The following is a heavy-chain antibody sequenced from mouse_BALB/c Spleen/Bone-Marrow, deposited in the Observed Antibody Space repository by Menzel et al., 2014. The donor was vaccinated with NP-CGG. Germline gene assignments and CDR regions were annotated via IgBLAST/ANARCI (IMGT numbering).Heavy chain of an antibody. V-gene: IGHV1-9*01. CDR1: GYTFSSYW. J-gene: IGHJ1*01. Sequence: QVQLQQPGAELMKPGASVKISCKATGYTFSSYWIEWVKQRPGHGLEWIGEILPGSGSTNYNEKFKGKATFTADTSSNTAYMQLSSLTSEDSAVYYCAREDGLWYFDVWGAGTTVTVSP. CDR2: ILPGSGST. CDR3: AREDGLWYFDV. D-gene: IGHD1-1*01.